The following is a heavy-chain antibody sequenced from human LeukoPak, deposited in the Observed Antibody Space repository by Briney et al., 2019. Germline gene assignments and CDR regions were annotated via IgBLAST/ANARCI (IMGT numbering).Heavy chain of an antibody. J-gene: IGHJ4*02. CDR3: ARHIISSGWYGGVDY. Sequence: GEFLKISCKGSGYSFTSYWISWVRQMPGKGLEWMGRIDPSDSYTNYSPSFQGHVTISADKSISTAYLQWSSLKASDTAMYYCARHIISSGWYGGVDYWGQGTLVTVSS. V-gene: IGHV5-10-1*01. D-gene: IGHD6-19*01. CDR2: IDPSDSYT. CDR1: GYSFTSYW.